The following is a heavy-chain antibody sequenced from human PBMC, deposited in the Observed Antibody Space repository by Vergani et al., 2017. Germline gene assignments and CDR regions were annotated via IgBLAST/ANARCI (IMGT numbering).Heavy chain of an antibody. Sequence: QVQLQQWGAGLLKPSETLSLTCAVYGGSFSGYYWSWIRQPPGKGLEWIGEINHSGSTNYNPSLKSRVTISVDTSKNQFSLKLSSVTAADTAVYYCARGGRLSRNWXFDLWGRGTLVTVSS. CDR2: INHSGST. CDR1: GGSFSGYY. CDR3: ARGGRLSRNWXFDL. V-gene: IGHV4-34*01. J-gene: IGHJ2*01. D-gene: IGHD6-25*01.